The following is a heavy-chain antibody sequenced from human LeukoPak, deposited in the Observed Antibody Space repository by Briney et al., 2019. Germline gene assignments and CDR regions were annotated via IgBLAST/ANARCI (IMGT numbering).Heavy chain of an antibody. V-gene: IGHV1-8*02. J-gene: IGHJ5*02. D-gene: IGHD6-13*01. CDR2: MNPNSGNT. CDR3: ARGRRRAAAGLYWFDP. Sequence: ASVKVSCKASGYTFTSYAMNWVRQAPGQGLEWMGWMNPNSGNTGYAQKFQGRVTMTRNTSISTAYMELSSLRSEDTAVYYCARGRRRAAAGLYWFDPWGQGTLVTVSS. CDR1: GYTFTSYA.